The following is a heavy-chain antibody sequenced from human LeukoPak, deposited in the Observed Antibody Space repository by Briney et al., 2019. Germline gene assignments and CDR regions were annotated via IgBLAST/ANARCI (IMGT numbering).Heavy chain of an antibody. CDR2: ISSSSVYI. CDR1: GFNFRSYS. J-gene: IGHJ4*02. CDR3: ARGDGGDSYYKNS. D-gene: IGHD4-11*01. Sequence: GGSLRLSCAASGFNFRSYSMNWVRQAPGRGLEWVSSISSSSVYIYYADSVKGRFSISRDNAKNSLSLQMNSLRGEDTAVYYRARGDGGDSYYKNSWGQGTLVTVSS. V-gene: IGHV3-21*01.